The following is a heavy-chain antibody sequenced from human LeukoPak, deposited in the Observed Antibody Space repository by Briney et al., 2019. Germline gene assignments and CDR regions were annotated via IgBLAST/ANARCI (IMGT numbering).Heavy chain of an antibody. J-gene: IGHJ4*02. D-gene: IGHD3-16*01. V-gene: IGHV1-18*01. CDR3: ARAWGARGRFDY. CDR2: ISAYNGNT. Sequence: PGASVKVSCKASGGTFSSYAISWVRQAPGQGLEWMGWISAYNGNTNYAQKLQGRVTTTTDTSTSTAYMELRSLRSDDTAVYYCARAWGARGRFDYWGQGTLATVSS. CDR1: GGTFSSYA.